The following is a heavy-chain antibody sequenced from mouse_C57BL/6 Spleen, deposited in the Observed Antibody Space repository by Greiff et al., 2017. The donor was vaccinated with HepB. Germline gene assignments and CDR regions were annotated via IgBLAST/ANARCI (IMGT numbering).Heavy chain of an antibody. D-gene: IGHD2-4*01. V-gene: IGHV1-15*01. CDR1: GYTFTDYE. CDR2: IDPETGGT. Sequence: VQLKQSGAELVRPGASVTLSCKASGYTFTDYEMHWVKQTPVHGLEWIGAIDPETGGTAYNQKFKGKAILTADKSSSTAYMELRSLTSEDSAVYYCTRPYDYDGYWGQGTTLTDSS. CDR3: TRPYDYDGY. J-gene: IGHJ2*01.